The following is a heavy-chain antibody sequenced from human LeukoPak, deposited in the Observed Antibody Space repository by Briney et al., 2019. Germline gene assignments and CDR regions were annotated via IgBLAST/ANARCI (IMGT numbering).Heavy chain of an antibody. V-gene: IGHV3-15*01. J-gene: IGHJ4*02. CDR2: IKKKTDGGTI. D-gene: IGHD6-19*01. CDR3: VAAITGGWYGPFDY. Sequence: IPGGSLRLSCAASGFTFSDAWLHWVRQAQGKGLEWVGRIKKKTDGGTIDYAAPVKGRLTMSRDDSENTLYLQMNSLKTEDTAVYYCVAAITGGWYGPFDYWGQGTLVTVSS. CDR1: GFTFSDAW.